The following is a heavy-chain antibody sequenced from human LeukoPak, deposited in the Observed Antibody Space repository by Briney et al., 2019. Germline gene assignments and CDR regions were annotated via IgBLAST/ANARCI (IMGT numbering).Heavy chain of an antibody. D-gene: IGHD6-13*01. Sequence: SETLSLTCAVYGENFSTYHYSWIRQSPGKGLEWIGEINHSGSTNYNPSLKSRVTISVDTSKNQFSLKLSSVTAADTAVYYCARASPPAAGTEWFDPWGQGTLVTVSS. CDR1: GENFSTYH. V-gene: IGHV4-34*01. J-gene: IGHJ5*02. CDR3: ARASPPAAGTEWFDP. CDR2: INHSGST.